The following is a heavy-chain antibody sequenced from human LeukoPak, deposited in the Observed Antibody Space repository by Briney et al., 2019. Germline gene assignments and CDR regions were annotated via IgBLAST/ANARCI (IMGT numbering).Heavy chain of an antibody. V-gene: IGHV4-39*07. CDR2: IYYSGST. CDR1: GGSISSSSSYY. J-gene: IGHJ4*02. CDR3: ARDSGGYSYSLDY. Sequence: SETLSLTCTVSGGSISSSSSYYWGWIRQPPGKGLEWIGSIYYSGSTYYNPSLKSRVTISVDTSKNQFSLKLSSVTAADTAVYYCARDSGGYSYSLDYWGQGTLVTVSS. D-gene: IGHD5-18*01.